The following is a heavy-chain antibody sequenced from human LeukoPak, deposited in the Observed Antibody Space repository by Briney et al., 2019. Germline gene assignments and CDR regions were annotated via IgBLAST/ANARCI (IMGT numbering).Heavy chain of an antibody. D-gene: IGHD5-18*01. CDR1: GFTFSTYW. Sequence: GGSLRLSCAASGFTFSTYWMSWVRQAPGKGLEWVANIKQDGSEKYYLDSVRGRFTISRDNAKNSLYLQMNSLRAEDTAVYYCARSPWIQLWVYYFDYWGQGTLVTVSS. J-gene: IGHJ4*02. V-gene: IGHV3-7*01. CDR3: ARSPWIQLWVYYFDY. CDR2: IKQDGSEK.